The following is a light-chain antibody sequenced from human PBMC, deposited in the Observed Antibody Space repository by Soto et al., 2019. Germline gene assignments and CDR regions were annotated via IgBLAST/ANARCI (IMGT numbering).Light chain of an antibody. CDR1: QSVSSN. V-gene: IGKV3-15*01. J-gene: IGKJ4*01. Sequence: EIVMTQSPATLSVSPGERATLSCRASQSVSSNLAWYQQKPGQAPRLLIYGASTRATGIPARFSGRGSGTELTLTISRLQSEDFAVYYCQQYNNWPPLTFGGGTKVEIK. CDR3: QQYNNWPPLT. CDR2: GAS.